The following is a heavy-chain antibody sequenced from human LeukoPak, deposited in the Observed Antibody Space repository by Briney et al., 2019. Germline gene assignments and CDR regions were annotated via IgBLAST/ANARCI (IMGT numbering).Heavy chain of an antibody. J-gene: IGHJ6*02. CDR1: GFTFSSYA. D-gene: IGHD2-2*01. CDR3: ASRLGYCSSTSFCMDV. CDR2: IKPDGSEK. V-gene: IGHV3-7*01. Sequence: GASLRLSCAASGFTFSSYAMSWVRQAPGKGLEWVANIKPDGSEKYCVDSVKGRFTISRDNAKNSLYLQMNSLRAEDTAVYYCASRLGYCSSTSFCMDVWGQGTTVTVSS.